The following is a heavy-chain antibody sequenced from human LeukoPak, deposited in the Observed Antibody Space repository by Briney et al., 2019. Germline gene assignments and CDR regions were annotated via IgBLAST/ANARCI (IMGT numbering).Heavy chain of an antibody. D-gene: IGHD4-17*01. CDR3: ARGLGTVTTLNYYVAD. CDR2: INPNSGGT. Sequence: ASVKVSCKASGYTFTGYYMHWVRQAPGQGLEWMGWINPNSGGTNYAQKFQGRVTMTRDTSISTVFLEVSRLRSDDTAVYYCARGLGTVTTLNYYVADWGQGTLVTVSS. CDR1: GYTFTGYY. J-gene: IGHJ4*02. V-gene: IGHV1-2*02.